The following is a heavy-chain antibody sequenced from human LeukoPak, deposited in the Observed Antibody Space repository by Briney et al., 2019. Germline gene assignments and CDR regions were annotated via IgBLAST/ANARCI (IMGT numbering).Heavy chain of an antibody. CDR1: GSTFSSYW. Sequence: GGSLRLSCAASGSTFSSYWMNWARHAPGKGLEWVASINHNGNVNYYVDSVKGRFTISRHNAKNSLYLQMSNLRAEDTAVYFCARGGGLDVWGQGATVTVSS. V-gene: IGHV3-7*03. CDR3: ARGGGLDV. J-gene: IGHJ6*02. D-gene: IGHD3-16*01. CDR2: INHNGNVN.